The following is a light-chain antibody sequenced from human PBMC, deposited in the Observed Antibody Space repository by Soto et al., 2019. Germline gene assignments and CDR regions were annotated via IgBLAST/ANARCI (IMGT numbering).Light chain of an antibody. CDR2: RSD. CDR3: AAWDDSLSGPGV. V-gene: IGLV1-47*01. Sequence: QSVLTQPPSASGTPGQRVTISCSGSSSNIGVNYVYWYQQLPGTAPKLLIYRSDQRPSGVPDRFSGSKSSTSASLAISGLRSEDEADYYCAAWDDSLSGPGVFGGGTKLTVL. J-gene: IGLJ3*02. CDR1: SSNIGVNY.